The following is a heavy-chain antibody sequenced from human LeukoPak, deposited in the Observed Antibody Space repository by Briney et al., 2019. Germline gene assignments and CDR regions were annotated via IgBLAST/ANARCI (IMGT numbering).Heavy chain of an antibody. CDR3: ARDQRPSCLGGICYSGDY. CDR1: GGTFHSYI. CDR2: IVPIIGTA. V-gene: IGHV1-69*01. J-gene: IGHJ4*02. D-gene: IGHD2-15*01. Sequence: SVKVSCKASGGTFHSYIVTWVRQAPGQGLEWMGGIVPIIGTANYAQKFQGRVTITADDSTITAYMELRSLRSEDTAIYYCARDQRPSCLGGICYSGDYWGQGTLVTVTS.